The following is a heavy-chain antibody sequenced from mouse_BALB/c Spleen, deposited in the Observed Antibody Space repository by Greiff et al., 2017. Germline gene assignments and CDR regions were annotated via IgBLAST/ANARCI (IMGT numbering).Heavy chain of an antibody. J-gene: IGHJ2*01. CDR1: GFSLTGYG. D-gene: IGHD2-1*01. V-gene: IGHV2-6-7*01. CDR3: ARASFYYGNSFDY. Sequence: QVQLKESGPGLVAPSQSLSITCTVSGFSLTGYGVNWVRQPPGKGLEWLGMIWGDGSTDYNSALKSRLSISKDNSKSQVFLKMNSLQTDDTARYYCARASFYYGNSFDYWGQGTTLTVSS. CDR2: IWGDGST.